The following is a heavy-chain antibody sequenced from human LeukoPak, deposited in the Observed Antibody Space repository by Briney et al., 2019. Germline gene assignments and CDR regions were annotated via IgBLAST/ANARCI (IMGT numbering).Heavy chain of an antibody. CDR2: IYYSGST. Sequence: GSLRLSCAASGFTFSSYGMHWIRQPPGKGLEWIGSIYYSGSTYYNPSLKSRVTISVDTSKNQFSLKLNSVTAADTAVYYCANSANYGNNSGYFDYWGQGTLVTVSS. J-gene: IGHJ4*02. CDR3: ANSANYGNNSGYFDY. V-gene: IGHV4-39*01. CDR1: GFTFSSYG. D-gene: IGHD4-23*01.